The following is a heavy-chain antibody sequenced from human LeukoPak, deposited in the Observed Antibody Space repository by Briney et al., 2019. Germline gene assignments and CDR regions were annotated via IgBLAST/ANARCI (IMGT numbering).Heavy chain of an antibody. CDR1: GGTFSSYA. Sequence: SVKVSCKASGGTFSSYAISWVRQAPGQGLEWMGGIIPIFGSANYAQKFQGRVTVTTDESTSTAYMELSSLRSEDTAVYYCARDYYDSSGYGAFDIWGQGTMVTVSS. CDR2: IIPIFGSA. CDR3: ARDYYDSSGYGAFDI. D-gene: IGHD3-22*01. V-gene: IGHV1-69*05. J-gene: IGHJ3*02.